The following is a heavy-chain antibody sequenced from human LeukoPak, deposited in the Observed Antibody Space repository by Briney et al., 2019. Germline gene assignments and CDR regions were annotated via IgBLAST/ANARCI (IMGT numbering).Heavy chain of an antibody. CDR3: ARDSQLGYCSSTSCRDFDY. CDR1: GYTFTSYG. Sequence: ASVKVSCKASGYTFTSYGISWVRQAPGQGLEWMGWISAYNGNTNYAQKLQCRVTMTTDTSTSTAYMELRSLRSDDTAVYYCARDSQLGYCSSTSCRDFDYWGQGTLVTVSS. J-gene: IGHJ4*02. D-gene: IGHD2-2*01. V-gene: IGHV1-18*01. CDR2: ISAYNGNT.